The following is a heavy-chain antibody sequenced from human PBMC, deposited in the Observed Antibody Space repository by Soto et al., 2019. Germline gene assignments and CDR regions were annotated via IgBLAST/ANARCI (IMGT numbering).Heavy chain of an antibody. CDR2: IVASGGST. CDR3: TKRMFRGLFDY. V-gene: IGHV3-23*01. J-gene: IGHJ4*02. CDR1: GFTFSSYA. D-gene: IGHD3-10*01. Sequence: QPGGSLRLSCAASGFTFSSYAMSWVRQAPGKGLEWVSAIVASGGSTFYTDSVKGRFTISRDNSKNTVYLQMNSLRVDDTAVYYCTKRMFRGLFDYWGQGTLVTVSS.